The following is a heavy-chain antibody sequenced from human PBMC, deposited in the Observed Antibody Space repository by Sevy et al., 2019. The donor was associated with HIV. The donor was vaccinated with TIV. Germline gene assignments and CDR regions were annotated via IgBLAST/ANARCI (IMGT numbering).Heavy chain of an antibody. CDR3: SRADYYGSDGGYYGMDV. Sequence: GGSLRLSCKVSGFTFGDYVMTWFRQAPGKGLEWVGFIGSKVYGGTTEYAASVKGRFIISRDDSKSNAYLRMNSLKTEDTGVYYCSRADYYGSDGGYYGMDVWGQGTTVTVSS. CDR1: GFTFGDYV. D-gene: IGHD3-10*01. CDR2: IGSKVYGGTT. V-gene: IGHV3-49*03. J-gene: IGHJ6*02.